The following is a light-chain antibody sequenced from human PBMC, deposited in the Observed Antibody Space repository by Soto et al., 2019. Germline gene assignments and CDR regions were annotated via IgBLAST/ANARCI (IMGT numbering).Light chain of an antibody. CDR2: AES. CDR3: QQSYTTASIT. CDR1: QSISRN. V-gene: IGKV1-39*01. J-gene: IGKJ5*01. Sequence: DIQMTQSPSSLSASVGDRVTITCRASQSISRNLNWYQHKPGKAPELLIYAESSLQNGIPSRFSGGGSGTEFTLSISSLQPEDFGTYYCQQSYTTASITFGQGTRLEIK.